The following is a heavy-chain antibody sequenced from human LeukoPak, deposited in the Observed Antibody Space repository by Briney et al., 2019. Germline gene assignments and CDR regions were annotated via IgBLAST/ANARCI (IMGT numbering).Heavy chain of an antibody. CDR1: GFTFSSYW. J-gene: IGHJ6*02. CDR3: ARLVRFGGKGMDV. D-gene: IGHD3-10*01. CDR2: IKQDGSEK. V-gene: IGHV3-7*01. Sequence: GGSLGLSCAASGFTFSSYWMSWVRQAPGKGLEWVANIKQDGSEKYYVDSVKGRFTISRDNAKNSLYLQMNSLRAEDTAVYYCARLVRFGGKGMDVWGQGTTVTVSS.